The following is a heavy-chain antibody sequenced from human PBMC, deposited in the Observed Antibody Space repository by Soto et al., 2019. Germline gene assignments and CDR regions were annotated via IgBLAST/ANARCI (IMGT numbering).Heavy chain of an antibody. Sequence: QVQLVESGGGVVQPGRSLRLSCAASGFTFSSYGMHWVRQAPGKGLEWVAVISYDGSNKYYADSVKGRFTISRDNSKNTLYLKMNRLRAEDTAVYYCAPWFGAFDYWGQGTLVTVYS. CDR1: GFTFSSYG. V-gene: IGHV3-30*03. D-gene: IGHD3-10*01. J-gene: IGHJ4*02. CDR2: ISYDGSNK. CDR3: APWFGAFDY.